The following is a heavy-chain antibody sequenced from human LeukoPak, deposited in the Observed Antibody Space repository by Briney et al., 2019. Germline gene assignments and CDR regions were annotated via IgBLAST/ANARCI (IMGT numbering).Heavy chain of an antibody. CDR1: AYSFTGYF. CDR2: INANSGDT. J-gene: IGHJ4*02. CDR3: ARDFSWGVDS. V-gene: IGHV1-2*02. D-gene: IGHD3-10*01. Sequence: ASLTVSCKTSAYSFTGYFFHWIRQAPGQGLEWMGWINANSGDTNYAQQFQGRLTMTRDRSISAVYMELSRLRTDDTAVYYCARDFSWGVDSWGQGTMVTVSS.